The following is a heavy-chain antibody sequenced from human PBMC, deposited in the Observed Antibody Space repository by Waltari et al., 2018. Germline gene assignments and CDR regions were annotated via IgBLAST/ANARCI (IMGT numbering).Heavy chain of an antibody. CDR1: GGSISSSSYY. Sequence: QLQLQESGPGLVKPSETLSLTCTVSGGSISSSSYYWGWIRQPPGKGLEWIGSIYYSGRTDYNPSLKSRVTIAVDTSKNQFSLKLSSVTAAETAVYYCASGRVATILGAFDIWGQGTMVTVSS. CDR2: IYYSGRT. D-gene: IGHD5-12*01. V-gene: IGHV4-39*07. J-gene: IGHJ3*02. CDR3: ASGRVATILGAFDI.